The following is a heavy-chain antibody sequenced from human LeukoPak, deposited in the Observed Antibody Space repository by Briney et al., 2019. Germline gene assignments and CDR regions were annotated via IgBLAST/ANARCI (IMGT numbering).Heavy chain of an antibody. CDR2: INPNSGGT. J-gene: IGHJ6*02. V-gene: IGHV1-2*02. CDR1: GYTFTGYY. Sequence: ASVKVSCKASGYTFTGYYMHWVRQAPGQGLEWMGWINPNSGGTNYAQKFQGRVTMTRDTSISTAYMELSRLRSGDTAVYYCARVRPGWFYGMDVWGQGTTVTVSS. D-gene: IGHD2-15*01. CDR3: ARVRPGWFYGMDV.